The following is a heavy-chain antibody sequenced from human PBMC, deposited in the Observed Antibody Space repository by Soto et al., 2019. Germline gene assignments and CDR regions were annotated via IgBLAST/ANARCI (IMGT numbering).Heavy chain of an antibody. Sequence: GGSLRLSCAASGFNFRNYDMHWVRQAPGKGLEWVANIKQDGSEKYYVDSVKGRFTISRDNAKNSLYLQMNSLRAEDTAVYYCGSMFQECFWSARRWFDTWCQGTLVTVFS. CDR2: IKQDGSEK. CDR1: GFNFRNYD. V-gene: IGHV3-7*01. J-gene: IGHJ5*02. CDR3: GSMFQECFWSARRWFDT. D-gene: IGHD3-3*01.